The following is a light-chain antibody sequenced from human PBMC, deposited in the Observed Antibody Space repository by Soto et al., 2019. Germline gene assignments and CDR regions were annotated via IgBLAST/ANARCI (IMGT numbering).Light chain of an antibody. V-gene: IGKV3-20*01. CDR2: GAS. Sequence: EIVLAQSPVTLSLSAGERATLSCMASQSVSNNYLAWYQQKPGQAPRLLIYGASNRATGIPDRFSGSGSGTDFTLTISRLDPEDFAVYFCQQYGSSPRTFGQGTKVDIK. CDR1: QSVSNNY. J-gene: IGKJ1*01. CDR3: QQYGSSPRT.